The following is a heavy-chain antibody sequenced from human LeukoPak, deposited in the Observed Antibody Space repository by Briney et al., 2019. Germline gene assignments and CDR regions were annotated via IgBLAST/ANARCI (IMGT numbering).Heavy chain of an antibody. CDR2: ISYDGSNK. D-gene: IGHD6-13*01. CDR1: GFTFSSHA. V-gene: IGHV3-30*04. Sequence: GGSLRLSCAASGFTFSSHAMHWVRQAPGKGLEWVAIISYDGSNKYYADSVKGRFTISRDNSKNTLYLQMNSLRAEDTAVYYCARDAYSNNWYLDYWGQGTLVTVSS. CDR3: ARDAYSNNWYLDY. J-gene: IGHJ4*02.